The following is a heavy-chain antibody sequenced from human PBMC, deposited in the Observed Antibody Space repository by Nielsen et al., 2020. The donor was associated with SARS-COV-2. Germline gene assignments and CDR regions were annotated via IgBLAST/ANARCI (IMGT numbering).Heavy chain of an antibody. J-gene: IGHJ4*02. Sequence: GESLKISCAASGFTFSNAWMSWVRQAPGKGLEWVGRIKSKTDGGTTDYAAPVKGRFTISRDDSKNTLYLQMNSLKTEDTAVYYCTTEVNWNYLLAPDVFDYWGQGTLVTVSS. V-gene: IGHV3-15*01. CDR1: GFTFSNAW. D-gene: IGHD1-7*01. CDR2: IKSKTDGGTT. CDR3: TTEVNWNYLLAPDVFDY.